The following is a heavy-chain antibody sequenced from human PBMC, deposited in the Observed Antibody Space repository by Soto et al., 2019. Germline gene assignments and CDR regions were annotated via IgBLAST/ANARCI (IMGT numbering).Heavy chain of an antibody. Sequence: EVHLVESGGGLVEPGGSLRLSCAASGFIFNNAWMTWVRQAPGKGLEWVAHIKSRPDGGTADYGASVKGRFSISRDDSRYTLYLQMNSLKIEYTAVYYCTTAGPRDWYFNLWGRGTLVTVSS. CDR3: TTAGPRDWYFNL. CDR1: GFIFNNAW. J-gene: IGHJ2*01. V-gene: IGHV3-15*01. CDR2: IKSRPDGGTA.